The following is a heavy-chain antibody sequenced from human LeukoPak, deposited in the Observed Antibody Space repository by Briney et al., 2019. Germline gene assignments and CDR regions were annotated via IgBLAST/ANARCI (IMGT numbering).Heavy chain of an antibody. V-gene: IGHV4-34*01. Sequence: PSETLSLTCAVYGGSFSGYYWSWIRQPPGKGLEWIGSIYYSGSTYYNPSLKSRVTISVDTSKNQFSLKLSSVTAADTAVYYCARLQGWFDPWGQGTLVTVSS. CDR3: ARLQGWFDP. D-gene: IGHD4-11*01. CDR1: GGSFSGYY. CDR2: IYYSGST. J-gene: IGHJ5*02.